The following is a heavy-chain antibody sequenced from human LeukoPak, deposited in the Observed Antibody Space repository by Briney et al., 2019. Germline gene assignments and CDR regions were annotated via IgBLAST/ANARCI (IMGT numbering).Heavy chain of an antibody. V-gene: IGHV4-59*01. D-gene: IGHD4-17*01. CDR3: DGESEYGDYDF. Sequence: SETLSLTCTVSVPPIMSNYWSWMRQTPGKVLEWIRYNYHIGSTNYNPSLMGRATISVETSNNQISLKVTSVTAADTAVYFCDGESEYGDYDFWGQGTLVTVSS. CDR1: VPPIMSNY. CDR2: NYHIGST. J-gene: IGHJ4*02.